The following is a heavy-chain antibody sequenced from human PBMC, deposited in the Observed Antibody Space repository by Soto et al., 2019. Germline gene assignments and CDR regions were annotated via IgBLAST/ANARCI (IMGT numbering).Heavy chain of an antibody. J-gene: IGHJ6*03. Sequence: EVQLVESGGGLVKPGGSLRLSCAASGFTFSSYSMNWVRQAPGKGLEWVSSISSSSSYIYYADSGKGRFTISRDNAKNSLYLQMNSLRAEDTAVYYCARSGGPGIAAAGYYYYYYMDVWGKGTTVTVSS. CDR3: ARSGGPGIAAAGYYYYYYMDV. CDR2: ISSSSSYI. CDR1: GFTFSSYS. D-gene: IGHD6-13*01. V-gene: IGHV3-21*01.